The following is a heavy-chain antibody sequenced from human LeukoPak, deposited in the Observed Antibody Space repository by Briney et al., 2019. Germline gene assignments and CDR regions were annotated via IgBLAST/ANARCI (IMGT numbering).Heavy chain of an antibody. CDR2: IYPGDSGT. J-gene: IGHJ5*02. CDR3: ARYGGYCSGGSCYPNWFDP. CDR1: GYSFTSYW. V-gene: IGHV5-51*01. Sequence: GESLKISCKGSGYSFTSYWIGWVRQMPGKGLEWMGIIYPGDSGTRYSPSFQGQVTISADKSISTAYLQWSSLKASDTAMYYCARYGGYCSGGSCYPNWFDPWGQGTLVTVSS. D-gene: IGHD2-15*01.